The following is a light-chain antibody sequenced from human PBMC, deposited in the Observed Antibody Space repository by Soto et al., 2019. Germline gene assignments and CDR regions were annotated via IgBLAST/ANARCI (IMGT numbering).Light chain of an antibody. Sequence: EVVMTQSPATVSVSPGERTSLSCRASQSIGTNLGWYQQKPGQAPRLLISKTSTTATGVPARFSGSGSGTEFTLTIGSLQSEDIAVYYCQQYAGWPLTFGGGTKVDIK. CDR2: KTS. J-gene: IGKJ4*01. CDR1: QSIGTN. V-gene: IGKV3-15*01. CDR3: QQYAGWPLT.